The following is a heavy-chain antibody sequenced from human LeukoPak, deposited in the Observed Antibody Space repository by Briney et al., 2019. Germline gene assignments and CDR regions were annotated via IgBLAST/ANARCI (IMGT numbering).Heavy chain of an antibody. CDR3: ARDQNSSSWYYYYYYGMDV. V-gene: IGHV3-21*01. J-gene: IGHJ6*02. CDR1: GFTFSRYS. D-gene: IGHD6-13*01. CDR2: IIISSGCL. Sequence: GGSLRLSCAASGFTFSRYSMNWVRQAPGKGLEWVSPIIISSGCLYYAHSVKGRFTISRGNAKNSLYLQINSLRAEDTAVYYCARDQNSSSWYYYYYYGMDVWGQGTTVTVSS.